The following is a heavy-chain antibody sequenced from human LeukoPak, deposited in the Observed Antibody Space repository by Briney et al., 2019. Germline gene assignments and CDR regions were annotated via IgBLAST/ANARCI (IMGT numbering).Heavy chain of an antibody. Sequence: SETLSLTCAVYGGSFSGYYWSWIRQPPGKELEWIGEINHSGSTNYNPSLKSRVTISVDKSKNQFSLKLSSVTAADTAVYYCARERNYCSSTSCYGFFDYWGQGTLVTVSS. CDR2: INHSGST. J-gene: IGHJ4*02. V-gene: IGHV4-34*01. CDR3: ARERNYCSSTSCYGFFDY. CDR1: GGSFSGYY. D-gene: IGHD2-2*01.